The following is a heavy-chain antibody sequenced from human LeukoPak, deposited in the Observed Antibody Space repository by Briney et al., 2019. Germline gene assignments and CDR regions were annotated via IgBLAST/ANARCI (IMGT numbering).Heavy chain of an antibody. CDR2: INPSGGST. V-gene: IGHV1-46*01. CDR1: GYTFTSYY. J-gene: IGHJ3*02. D-gene: IGHD2-15*01. CDR3: ARGQGVVVGALFASDAFDI. Sequence: ASVKVSCKASGYTFTSYYMHWVRQAPGQGLEWMGIINPSGGSTSYAQKFQGRVTMTRDTSTSTAYMELSSLRSEDTAVYYCARGQGVVVGALFASDAFDIWGQGTMVTVSS.